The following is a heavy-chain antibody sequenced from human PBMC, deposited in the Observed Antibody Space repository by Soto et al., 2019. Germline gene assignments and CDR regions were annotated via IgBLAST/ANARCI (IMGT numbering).Heavy chain of an antibody. CDR3: ARLPSGSYFRIAFDI. CDR1: GYSFSNYW. V-gene: IGHV5-10-1*01. CDR2: IDPSDSYT. D-gene: IGHD1-26*01. J-gene: IGHJ3*02. Sequence: RGESLKISCKGSGYSFSNYWISWVRQMPGKGLEWMGMIDPSDSYTNYSPSFQGHVTISADKSITTAYLQWSSLKASDTAIYYCARLPSGSYFRIAFDIWGQGTMVTVSS.